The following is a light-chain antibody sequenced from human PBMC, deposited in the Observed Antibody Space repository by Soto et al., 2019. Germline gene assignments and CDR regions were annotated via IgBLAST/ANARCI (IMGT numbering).Light chain of an antibody. CDR2: DDN. CDR1: SSNIGGNS. CDR3: GSWDSSLSAYV. J-gene: IGLJ1*01. Sequence: GLTQPPSVSAAPGQKVTISCSGSSSNIGGNSVSWYQQLPGTAPKLLIYDDNKRPSGIPDRFSGSKSGTSATLGITGFQTGDEADYYCGSWDSSLSAYVFGTGTKVTV. V-gene: IGLV1-51*01.